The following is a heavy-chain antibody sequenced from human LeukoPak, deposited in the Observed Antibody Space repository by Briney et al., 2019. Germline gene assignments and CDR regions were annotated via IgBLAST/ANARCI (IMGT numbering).Heavy chain of an antibody. V-gene: IGHV3-21*01. Sequence: GGSLRLSCAASGFTFSSYSMNWVRQAPGKGLEWVSSISSSSSYIYYADSVKGRFTISRDNAKNSLYLQMNSLRAEDTAVYYCARGRGDDYIGMDVWGQGTTVTASS. CDR3: ARGRGDDYIGMDV. CDR1: GFTFSSYS. J-gene: IGHJ6*02. CDR2: ISSSSSYI.